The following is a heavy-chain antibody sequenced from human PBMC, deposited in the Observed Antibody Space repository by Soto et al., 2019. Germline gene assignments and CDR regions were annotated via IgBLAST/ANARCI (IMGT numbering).Heavy chain of an antibody. V-gene: IGHV3-23*01. Sequence: AVGSLRLSCAASGFTFSGYAMSWVRQAPGKGLEWVSAISGSGGSTYYADSVKGRFTISRDNSKNTLYLQMNSLRAEGTAVYYCAKDSGYGRRDYWGQGTQVTGSS. CDR3: AKDSGYGRRDY. J-gene: IGHJ4*02. CDR1: GFTFSGYA. D-gene: IGHD5-12*01. CDR2: ISGSGGST.